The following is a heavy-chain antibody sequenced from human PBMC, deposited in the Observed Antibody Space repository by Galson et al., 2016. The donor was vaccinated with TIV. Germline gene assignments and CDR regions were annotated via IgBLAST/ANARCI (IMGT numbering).Heavy chain of an antibody. CDR2: IIPMVGTA. J-gene: IGHJ5*02. V-gene: IGHV1-69*13. CDR1: GGTFSNYP. Sequence: SVKVSCKASGGTFSNYPINWVRQAPGQGLEWMGGIIPMVGTANYPQKFEGRVTITAVESTTTVNMEMSSLRYEDTAVYYCARGGYSGGFVVGDNWLDPWGQGTLVTASS. D-gene: IGHD5-12*01. CDR3: ARGGYSGGFVVGDNWLDP.